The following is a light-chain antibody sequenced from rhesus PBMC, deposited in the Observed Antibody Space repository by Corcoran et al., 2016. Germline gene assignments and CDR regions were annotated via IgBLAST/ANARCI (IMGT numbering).Light chain of an antibody. V-gene: IGKV1S14*01. CDR3: QQKNRYST. Sequence: DIQMTQSPSSLSASVGDTVTITCRARQGINKYLAWYQQKPGKAPRPLIYDSTNLESGIPPRFSGIGSGTEFTTTITRLQTEEFATYCCQQKNRYSTLGQGTKVEIK. CDR1: QGINKY. J-gene: IGKJ1*01. CDR2: DST.